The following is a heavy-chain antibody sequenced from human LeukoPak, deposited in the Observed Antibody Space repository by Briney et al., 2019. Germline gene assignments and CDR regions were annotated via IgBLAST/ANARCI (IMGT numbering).Heavy chain of an antibody. Sequence: GGSLRLSCAASGFIFDEYGMTWVRQAPGKGLEWVSGINWNGDSTSYADSAKGRFTISRDNAKNCLYLQMNSLRAEDTALYYCARTPVTDFYYYYYMDVWGKGTTVTVSS. J-gene: IGHJ6*03. CDR1: GFIFDEYG. CDR3: ARTPVTDFYYYYYMDV. V-gene: IGHV3-20*04. CDR2: INWNGDST. D-gene: IGHD4-17*01.